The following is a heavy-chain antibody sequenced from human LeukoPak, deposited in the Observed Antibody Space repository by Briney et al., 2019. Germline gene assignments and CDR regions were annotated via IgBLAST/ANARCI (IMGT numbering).Heavy chain of an antibody. Sequence: SETLSLICNVSGASVSSAGYSWGWIRQPPGKGLEWIGTINYSGTTYYTQSLKSRLAISVDTSMYQFSLKLTSVTAADTAVYFCARRATVIYHWYFDLWGRGTLVTVSS. CDR3: ARRATVIYHWYFDL. J-gene: IGHJ2*01. CDR1: GASVSSAGYS. CDR2: INYSGTT. V-gene: IGHV4-39*01. D-gene: IGHD4-17*01.